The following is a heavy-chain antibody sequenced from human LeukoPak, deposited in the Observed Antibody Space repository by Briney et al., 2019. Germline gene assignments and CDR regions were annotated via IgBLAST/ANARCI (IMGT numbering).Heavy chain of an antibody. Sequence: SETLSLTCGVSGGSLTGYYWSWIRQPPGKGLEWIGEINHSGSTNYNPSLKSRVTISVDTSKNQLSLKLSSVTAADTAVYYCARVARCTGCFDIDYWGQGTLVTVSS. D-gene: IGHD2-2*01. J-gene: IGHJ4*02. CDR2: INHSGST. CDR1: GGSLTGYY. V-gene: IGHV4-34*01. CDR3: ARVARCTGCFDIDY.